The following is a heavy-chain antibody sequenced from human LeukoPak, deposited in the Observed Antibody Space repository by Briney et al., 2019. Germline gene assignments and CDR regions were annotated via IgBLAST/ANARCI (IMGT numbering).Heavy chain of an antibody. Sequence: PSETLSLTCTVSGGSISSYYWSWIRQPPGKGLEWIGYIYYSGSTNYNPSLKSRVTISVDTSKNQFSLKLSSVTAADTAVYYCARTGRYGSGYSYYFDYWGQGTLVTVSS. CDR1: GGSISSYY. CDR3: ARTGRYGSGYSYYFDY. D-gene: IGHD3-22*01. V-gene: IGHV4-59*01. CDR2: IYYSGST. J-gene: IGHJ4*02.